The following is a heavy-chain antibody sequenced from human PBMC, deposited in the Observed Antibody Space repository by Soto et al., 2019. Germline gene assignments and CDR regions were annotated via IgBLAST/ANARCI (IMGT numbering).Heavy chain of an antibody. CDR1: GFTFGDYA. D-gene: IGHD3-9*01. Sequence: GGSLRLSCTASGFTFGDYAMSWVRQAPGKGLEWVGFIRSKAYGGTTEYAASVKGRFTISRDDSKSIAYLQMNSLKTEDTAVYYCTRDWPFHYDILTGYYNYYYGMDVWGQGTTVTVSS. J-gene: IGHJ6*02. V-gene: IGHV3-49*04. CDR3: TRDWPFHYDILTGYYNYYYGMDV. CDR2: IRSKAYGGTT.